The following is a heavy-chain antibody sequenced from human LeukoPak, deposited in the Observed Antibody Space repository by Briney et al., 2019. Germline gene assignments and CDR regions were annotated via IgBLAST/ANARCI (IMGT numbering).Heavy chain of an antibody. J-gene: IGHJ1*01. CDR1: GYTFTNYG. CDR3: ARDKAVTTELTQYFQH. D-gene: IGHD4-11*01. CDR2: ISAYNGYT. Sequence: GASVKVSCKASGYTFTNYGVSWVRQAPGQGVEWMGWISAYNGYTNYAQKFQFRVTMTTDTSTSTAYMELRSLTSDDTAVYYCARDKAVTTELTQYFQHWGQGTLVTVSS. V-gene: IGHV1-18*01.